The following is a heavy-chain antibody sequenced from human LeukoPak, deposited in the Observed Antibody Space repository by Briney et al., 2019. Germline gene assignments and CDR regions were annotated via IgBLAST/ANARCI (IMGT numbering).Heavy chain of an antibody. CDR2: ISYDGSNK. CDR3: ARDRPHMDV. Sequence: PGGSLRLSCAASGFTFSSYAMHWVRQAPGKGLEWVAVISYDGSNKYYADSVKGRFTISRDNSKNTLYLQMNSLRAEDTAVYYCARDRPHMDVWGKGTTVTVSS. V-gene: IGHV3-30-3*01. J-gene: IGHJ6*03. CDR1: GFTFSSYA.